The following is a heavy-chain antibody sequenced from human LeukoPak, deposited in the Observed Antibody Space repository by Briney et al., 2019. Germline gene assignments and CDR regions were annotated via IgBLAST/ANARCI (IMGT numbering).Heavy chain of an antibody. CDR1: GGSISSDDW. CDR3: ARDIVATITFYYYGMDV. J-gene: IGHJ6*02. CDR2: IYYSGST. Sequence: PSETLSLTCAVSGGSISSDDWWSWVRQAPGKGLEWIGSIYYSGSTYYNPSLKSRVTISVDTSKNQFSLKLSSVTAADTAVYYCARDIVATITFYYYGMDVWGQGTTVTVSS. V-gene: IGHV4-39*01. D-gene: IGHD5-12*01.